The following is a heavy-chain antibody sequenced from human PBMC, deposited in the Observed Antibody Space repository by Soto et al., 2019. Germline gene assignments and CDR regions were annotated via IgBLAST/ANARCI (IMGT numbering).Heavy chain of an antibody. CDR1: GYTFTDYG. J-gene: IGHJ4*02. D-gene: IGHD1-1*01. CDR2: INSYNGVT. Sequence: QVQLVQSGAEVKKPGASVKVSCKASGYTFTDYGITWVRQAPGQGLQWMGWINSYNGVTNNAHSFQGRVSMTTDTSTSTAYLELSSLRSDDTAVYYCARDRYNRGPFDYWGQGSLVTVSS. CDR3: ARDRYNRGPFDY. V-gene: IGHV1-18*01.